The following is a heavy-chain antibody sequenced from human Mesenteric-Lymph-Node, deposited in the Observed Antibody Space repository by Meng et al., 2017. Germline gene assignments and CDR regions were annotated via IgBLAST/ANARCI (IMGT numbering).Heavy chain of an antibody. J-gene: IGHJ4*02. Sequence: LSLTCAASGFTFSDYYMSWIRQAPGKGLEWVSYISSSGSTIYYAASVKGRFTISRDNAKNSLYLQMNSLRAEDTAVYYCARAPYYYDSSGYSFDYWGQGTLVTVSS. CDR1: GFTFSDYY. CDR3: ARAPYYYDSSGYSFDY. D-gene: IGHD3-22*01. CDR2: ISSSGSTI. V-gene: IGHV3-11*01.